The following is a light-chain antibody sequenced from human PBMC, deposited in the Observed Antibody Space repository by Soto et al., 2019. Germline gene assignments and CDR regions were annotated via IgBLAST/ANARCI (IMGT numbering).Light chain of an antibody. Sequence: EIVLTQSPATLSLSPGERATLSCRASQSVTSYLAWSQKKPGQAPRLLIYDASTRATGIPARSSGSGSGTDFTLTISSLEPEDFAVYYCQQRSNWPHTFGQGTKLEIK. V-gene: IGKV3-11*01. J-gene: IGKJ2*01. CDR3: QQRSNWPHT. CDR1: QSVTSY. CDR2: DAS.